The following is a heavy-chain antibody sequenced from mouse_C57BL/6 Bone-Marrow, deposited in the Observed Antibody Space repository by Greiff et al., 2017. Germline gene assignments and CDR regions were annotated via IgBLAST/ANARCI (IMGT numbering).Heavy chain of an antibody. CDR2: INSDGGST. D-gene: IGHD2-4*01. V-gene: IGHV5-2*01. CDR1: EYEFPSHD. J-gene: IGHJ3*01. Sequence: DVMLVESGGGLVQPGESLKLSCESNEYEFPSHDMSWVRQTPEKRLELVAAINSDGGSTYYPDTMERRFIISRDNTKKTLYLQMSILMSEDTALYYCATRGYDYYWFAYWGRGTLVTVSA. CDR3: ATRGYDYYWFAY.